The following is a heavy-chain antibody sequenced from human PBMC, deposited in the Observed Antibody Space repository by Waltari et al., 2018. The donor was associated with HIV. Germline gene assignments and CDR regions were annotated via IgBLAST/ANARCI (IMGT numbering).Heavy chain of an antibody. CDR1: GLTLSDYY. Sequence: QLEESGGGLVEPGGSLRLSCEASGLTLSDYYINWVRQAPGKGLEWISYISISGSTTYYADSVKGRFIVSRENAENSVSLQMNSLRAEDTAVYYCVRERYYYDSDYYYVKYFDLWGRGTQVSVSS. J-gene: IGHJ2*01. V-gene: IGHV3-11*01. CDR3: VRERYYYDSDYYYVKYFDL. D-gene: IGHD3-22*01. CDR2: ISISGSTT.